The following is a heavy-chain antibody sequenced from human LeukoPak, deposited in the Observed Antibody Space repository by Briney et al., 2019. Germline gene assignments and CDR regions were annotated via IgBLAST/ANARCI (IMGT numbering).Heavy chain of an antibody. D-gene: IGHD5-12*01. V-gene: IGHV3-74*01. CDR3: ARGDSGYDYVHYFDY. CDR1: GFTFSSYS. CDR2: INSDGSTT. Sequence: PGGSLRLSCAASGFTFSSYSMNWVRQAPGKGLVWVSRINSDGSTTTYADSVKGRFTISRDNAKNTLYLQMNSLRAEDTAVYYCARGDSGYDYVHYFDYWGQGTLVTVSS. J-gene: IGHJ4*02.